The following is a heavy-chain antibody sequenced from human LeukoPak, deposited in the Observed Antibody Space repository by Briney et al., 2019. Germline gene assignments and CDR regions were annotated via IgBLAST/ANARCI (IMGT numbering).Heavy chain of an antibody. V-gene: IGHV5-51*01. CDR2: IYPLESIT. Sequence: GESLKISCQTSGYDFSTKWIGWVRQMPGKGLEWMGIIYPLESITKYSPAFQGHVTLTADTSINTAFLQWTSLKASDTAIYYCARLALGYADYWFDPWGQGTLVTVSS. CDR1: GYDFSTKW. J-gene: IGHJ5*02. CDR3: ARLALGYADYWFDP. D-gene: IGHD4-17*01.